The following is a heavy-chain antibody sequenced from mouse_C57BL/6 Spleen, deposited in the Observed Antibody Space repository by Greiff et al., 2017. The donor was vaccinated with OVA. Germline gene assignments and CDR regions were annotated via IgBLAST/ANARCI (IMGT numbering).Heavy chain of an antibody. D-gene: IGHD2-1*01. CDR1: GFTFSDYG. Sequence: EVKLMESGGGLVKPGGSLKLSCAASGFTFSDYGMHWVRQAPEKGLEWVAYISSGSSTIYYADTVKGRFTISRDNAKNTLFLQMTSLRSEDTAMYYCARGPFYYGNYDYWGQGTTLTVSS. J-gene: IGHJ2*01. CDR3: ARGPFYYGNYDY. CDR2: ISSGSSTI. V-gene: IGHV5-17*01.